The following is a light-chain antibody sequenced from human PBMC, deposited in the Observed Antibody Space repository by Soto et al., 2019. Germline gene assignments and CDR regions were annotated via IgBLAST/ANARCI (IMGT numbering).Light chain of an antibody. V-gene: IGKV3-15*01. J-gene: IGKJ3*01. CDR3: QQYNNWPAFI. Sequence: EIVMTQSPATLSVSPGERATLSCRASQSVSINLAWYQQKPGQAPRLLIYGASTRATGIPARFSGSGSGTGCTLTISSLQSEDFAVYYCQQYNNWPAFIFGPGKEVDIK. CDR2: GAS. CDR1: QSVSIN.